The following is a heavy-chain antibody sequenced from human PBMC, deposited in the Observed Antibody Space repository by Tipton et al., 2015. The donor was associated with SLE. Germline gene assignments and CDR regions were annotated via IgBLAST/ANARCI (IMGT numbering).Heavy chain of an antibody. V-gene: IGHV4-39*07. CDR3: ARGLNDFWSGTYYMDV. CDR2: VYYTGNT. CDR1: GDSISTSRYY. D-gene: IGHD3-3*01. J-gene: IGHJ6*03. Sequence: TLSLTCSVSGDSISTSRYYWGWIRQPPGKGLEWVGTVYYTGNTFYNPSLKSRVTISVDTSKNQFSLKLSSVTAADTAVYYCARGLNDFWSGTYYMDVWGKGTTVTVSS.